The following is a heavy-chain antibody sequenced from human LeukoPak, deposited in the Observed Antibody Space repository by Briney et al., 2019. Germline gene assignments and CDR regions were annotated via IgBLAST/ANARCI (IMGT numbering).Heavy chain of an antibody. CDR1: GFTFSSYG. Sequence: GGSLRLSCAASGFTFSSYGMHWVRQAPGKGLEWVAVIWYDGSNKYYSDSVKGRFTISRDNSKNTLYLQMNSLIADDTAVYYCAGGYSSSWSIPDGYGMYVWGQGTTVTVSS. D-gene: IGHD6-13*01. CDR3: AGGYSSSWSIPDGYGMYV. V-gene: IGHV3-33*01. CDR2: IWYDGSNK. J-gene: IGHJ6*02.